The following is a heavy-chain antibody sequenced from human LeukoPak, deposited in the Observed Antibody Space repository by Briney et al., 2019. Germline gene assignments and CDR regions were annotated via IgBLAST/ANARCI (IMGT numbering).Heavy chain of an antibody. J-gene: IGHJ4*02. D-gene: IGHD3-10*01. CDR3: ARPMVRGVSSPFDY. Sequence: GGSLRLSCAASGFTFSSYGMTWVRQAPGKGLEWVYISSSSSTIYYADSVKGRFTISRDNAKNSLYLQMNSLRAEDTAVYYCARPMVRGVSSPFDYWGQGTLVTVSS. CDR2: ISSSSSTI. V-gene: IGHV3-48*01. CDR1: GFTFSSYG.